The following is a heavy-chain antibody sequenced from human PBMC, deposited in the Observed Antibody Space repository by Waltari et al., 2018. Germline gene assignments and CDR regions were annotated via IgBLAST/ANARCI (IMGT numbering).Heavy chain of an antibody. CDR3: ATMVRGKYYYYGMDV. D-gene: IGHD3-10*01. J-gene: IGHJ6*02. CDR2: IRYDGSNK. CDR1: GFTFSSYG. V-gene: IGHV3-30*02. Sequence: QVQLVESGGGVVQPGGSLRLSCAASGFTFSSYGMHWVRQAPGKGLEWVAFIRYDGSNKYYADSVKGRFTISRDNSKNTLYLQMNSLRAEDTAVYYCATMVRGKYYYYGMDVWGQGTTVTVSS.